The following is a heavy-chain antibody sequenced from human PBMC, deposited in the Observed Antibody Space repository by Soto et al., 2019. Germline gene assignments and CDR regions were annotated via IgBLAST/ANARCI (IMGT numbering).Heavy chain of an antibody. J-gene: IGHJ4*02. CDR1: GFTFSSYG. V-gene: IGHV3-30*18. CDR3: AKDWSSSSADY. Sequence: PGGSLRLSCAASGFTFSSYGMHWVRQAPGKGLEWVAVISSDGSNKYYVDSVKGRFTISRDDSKNTLYLQMNSLRAEDTAVYYCAKDWSSSSADYWGQGTLVTV. CDR2: ISSDGSNK. D-gene: IGHD6-6*01.